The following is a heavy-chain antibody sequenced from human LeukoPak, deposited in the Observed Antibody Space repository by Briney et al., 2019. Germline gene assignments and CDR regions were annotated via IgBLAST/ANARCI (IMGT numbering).Heavy chain of an antibody. V-gene: IGHV4-39*01. CDR1: GYSISSSSYY. D-gene: IGHD2-15*01. Sequence: KTSETLSLTCTVSGYSISSSSYYWGWIRQPPGKGLEWIGIIYYSGSTYSNPSLRSRVTISVDTSKNQFSLKLSSVTAADTAVYYCASFYCSGGSCYQYYYYYYMDVWGKGTTVTISS. CDR3: ASFYCSGGSCYQYYYYYYMDV. CDR2: IYYSGST. J-gene: IGHJ6*03.